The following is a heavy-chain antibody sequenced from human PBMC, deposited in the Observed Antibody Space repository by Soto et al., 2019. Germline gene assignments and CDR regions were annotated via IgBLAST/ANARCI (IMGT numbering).Heavy chain of an antibody. V-gene: IGHV4-31*03. CDR1: GGSISSGGYY. CDR3: AREDYSSTWYNDFDI. D-gene: IGHD6-13*01. CDR2: IYYSGST. J-gene: IGHJ3*02. Sequence: SETLSLTCTVSGGSISSGGYYWSWIRQHPGKGLEWIGYIYYSGSTYYNPSLKSRVTISVDTSKNQFSLKLSSVTAADTAVYYCAREDYSSTWYNDFDIWGQGTMVTVSS.